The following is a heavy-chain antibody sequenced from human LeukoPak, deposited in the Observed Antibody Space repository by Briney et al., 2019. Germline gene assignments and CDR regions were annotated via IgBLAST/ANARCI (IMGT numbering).Heavy chain of an antibody. D-gene: IGHD3-10*01. CDR3: TKGGGFGTYYFDY. Sequence: GGSLRLSCAASGFTFSSYAMHWVRQAPGKGLEWVSGVGGSGSNTNYADSVKGRFTISRDNSKYTLHLQMNSLRAEDTAVYYCTKGGGFGTYYFDYWGQGAPVIVSS. CDR2: VGGSGSNT. V-gene: IGHV3-23*01. CDR1: GFTFSSYA. J-gene: IGHJ4*02.